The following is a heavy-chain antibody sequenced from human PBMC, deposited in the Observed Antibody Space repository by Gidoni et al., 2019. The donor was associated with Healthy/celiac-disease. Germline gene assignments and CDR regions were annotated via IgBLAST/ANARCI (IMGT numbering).Heavy chain of an antibody. V-gene: IGHV3-15*01. CDR3: TTEGAYGSGSYDFDY. CDR1: GFTFSNAW. CDR2: INSNTDGGTT. Sequence: EVQLVESGGGLVKPGGSLRLSCAASGFTFSNAWMSWVRQAPGKGLEWISRINSNTDGGTTDYAAPVKGRFTISRDDSKNTLYLQMNSLKTEDTAVYYCTTEGAYGSGSYDFDYWGQGTLVTVSS. J-gene: IGHJ4*02. D-gene: IGHD3-10*01.